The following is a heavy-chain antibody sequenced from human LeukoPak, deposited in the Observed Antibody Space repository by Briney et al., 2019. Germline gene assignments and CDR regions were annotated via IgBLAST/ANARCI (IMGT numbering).Heavy chain of an antibody. Sequence: PSQTLSLTCTVSGGSISSYYWSWIRQPPGKGLEWIGYIYYSGSTNYNPSLKSRVTISVDTSKNQFSLKLSSVTAADTAVYYCARRGILTGYYFFDYWGQGTLVTVS. CDR1: GGSISSYY. CDR2: IYYSGST. V-gene: IGHV4-59*08. D-gene: IGHD3-9*01. J-gene: IGHJ4*02. CDR3: ARRGILTGYYFFDY.